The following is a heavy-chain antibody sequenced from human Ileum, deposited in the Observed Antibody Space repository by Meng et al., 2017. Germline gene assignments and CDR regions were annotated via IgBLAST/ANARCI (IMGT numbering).Heavy chain of an antibody. CDR2: ITNDGTTT. J-gene: IGHJ4*02. Sequence: GGSLRLSCAASGFSFSSYWMHWVRQAPGEGLVWVARITNDGTTTTYADSVKGRFTISRDNAKNTLYLQMNSLGPEDTAVYYCARVCDGGGFSGRDYWGQGILVTVSS. CDR1: GFSFSSYW. D-gene: IGHD4-23*01. V-gene: IGHV3-74*01. CDR3: ARVCDGGGFSGRDY.